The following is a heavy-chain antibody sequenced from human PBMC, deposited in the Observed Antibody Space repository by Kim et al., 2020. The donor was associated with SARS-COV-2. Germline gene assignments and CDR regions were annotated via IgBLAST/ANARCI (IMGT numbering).Heavy chain of an antibody. J-gene: IGHJ5*02. V-gene: IGHV1-18*01. CDR3: AKDGVSGWFEH. Sequence: ASVKVSCKASGYTFGNYGICWVRQAPGQGLEWMGWIKPDSGKTDYAQRFQGRVTLTTDTSTRTAFMELRSLTSDDTAIYYCAKDGVSGWFEHWGQGALVTVSS. CDR1: GYTFGNYG. D-gene: IGHD6-19*01. CDR2: IKPDSGKT.